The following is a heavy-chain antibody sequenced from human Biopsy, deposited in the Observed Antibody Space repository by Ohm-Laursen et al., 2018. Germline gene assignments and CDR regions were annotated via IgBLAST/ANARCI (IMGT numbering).Heavy chain of an antibody. D-gene: IGHD3-16*01. CDR2: VSTYNGNT. J-gene: IGHJ4*02. Sequence: ASVKVSCKGSGYIFTSFGVSWVRQAPGHGLEWMGWVSTYNGNTEYEQKFQGRVIMTTDTSANTAYMELRSLRSDDTAVYFCARVREGGLLDYWGQGILVTVSS. CDR3: ARVREGGLLDY. V-gene: IGHV1-18*01. CDR1: GYIFTSFG.